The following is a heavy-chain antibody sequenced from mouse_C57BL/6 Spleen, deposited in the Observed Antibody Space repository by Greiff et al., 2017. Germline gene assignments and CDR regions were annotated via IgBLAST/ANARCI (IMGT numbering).Heavy chain of an antibody. J-gene: IGHJ1*03. Sequence: VQLQQSGAELVKPGASVKISCKASGYAFSSYWMNWVKQRPGKGLEWIGQIYPGDGDTNYNGKFKGKATLTADKSSITAYMQRSSLTSEDSAVYFCAREITTVEYWYFDVWGTGTTVTVSS. CDR2: IYPGDGDT. CDR3: AREITTVEYWYFDV. V-gene: IGHV1-80*01. CDR1: GYAFSSYW. D-gene: IGHD1-1*01.